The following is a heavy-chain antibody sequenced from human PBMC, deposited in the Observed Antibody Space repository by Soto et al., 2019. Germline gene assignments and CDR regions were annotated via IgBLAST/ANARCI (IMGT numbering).Heavy chain of an antibody. Sequence: SETLSLTCAVSGDPISSSKWWTWVRQTPGKGLEWIGKIDQNGITNYNPSLESRVTILKDNSKNQLSLKLASVTAVDSAVYYCARLNRDYYYYGMDVWGQGATVTVSS. CDR2: IDQNGIT. CDR1: GDPISSSKW. V-gene: IGHV4-4*02. CDR3: ARLNRDYYYYGMDV. J-gene: IGHJ6*02.